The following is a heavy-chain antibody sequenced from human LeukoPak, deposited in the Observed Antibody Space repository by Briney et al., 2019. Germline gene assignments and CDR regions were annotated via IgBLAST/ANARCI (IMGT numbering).Heavy chain of an antibody. CDR3: ARGRRVVVAADFDY. V-gene: IGHV4-38-2*02. J-gene: IGHJ4*02. CDR2: IYHSGST. CDR1: GYSISSGYY. D-gene: IGHD2-15*01. Sequence: SETLSLTCTVSGYSISSGYYWGWIRQPPGKGLEWIGSIYHSGSTYYNPSLKSRVTISVDTSKNQFSLKLSSVTAADTAVYYCARGRRVVVAADFDYWGQGTLVTVSS.